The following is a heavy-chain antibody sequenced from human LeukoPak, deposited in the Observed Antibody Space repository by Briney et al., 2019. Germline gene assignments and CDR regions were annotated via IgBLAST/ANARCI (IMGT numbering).Heavy chain of an antibody. CDR1: GFSFSTYE. Sequence: GGSLRLSCAASGFSFSTYEMNWVRQAPGKGPEWVSYISGSGSTIYDADSVKGRFTISRDNAKNSLYLQMNSLRAEDTAVYYCARRHSSNWPFDYWGQGTLVTVSS. D-gene: IGHD6-13*01. V-gene: IGHV3-48*03. CDR2: ISGSGSTI. CDR3: ARRHSSNWPFDY. J-gene: IGHJ4*02.